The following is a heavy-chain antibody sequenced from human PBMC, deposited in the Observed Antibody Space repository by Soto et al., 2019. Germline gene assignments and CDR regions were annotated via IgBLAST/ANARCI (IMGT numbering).Heavy chain of an antibody. J-gene: IGHJ5*02. CDR1: GFTFSSYA. V-gene: IGHV3-23*01. CDR2: ISDSGGST. Sequence: PGGSLRLSCAASGFTFSSYAMTWVRQAPGKGLEWVSCISDSGGSTYYADSVKGRFTISRDNSKNTLYLQMNSLRAEDTAVYYYAKFEQQLIREGYDRWGQGTLVTVSS. D-gene: IGHD6-13*01. CDR3: AKFEQQLIREGYDR.